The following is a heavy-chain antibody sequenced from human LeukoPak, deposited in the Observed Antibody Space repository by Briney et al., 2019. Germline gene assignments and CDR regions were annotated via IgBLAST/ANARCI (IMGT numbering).Heavy chain of an antibody. CDR3: ARGAGITIFWSALFVDYFDY. D-gene: IGHD3-9*01. J-gene: IGHJ4*02. CDR1: GGTFSSYA. CDR2: IIPIFGTA. Sequence: ASVKVSCKASGGTFSSYAISWVRQAPGQGLEWMGGIIPIFGTANCAQKFQGRVTITADESTSTAYMELSSLRSEDTAVYYCARGAGITIFWSALFVDYFDYWGQGTLVTVSS. V-gene: IGHV1-69*13.